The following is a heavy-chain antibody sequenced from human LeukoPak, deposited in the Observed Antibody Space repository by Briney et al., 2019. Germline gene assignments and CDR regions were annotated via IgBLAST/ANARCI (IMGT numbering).Heavy chain of an antibody. CDR3: ARGPVRGVILGYYMDV. J-gene: IGHJ6*03. CDR2: IYYSGST. CDR1: GGSISSYY. Sequence: SGTLSLTCTVSGGSISSYYWSWLRQPPGKGLEWIGYIYYSGSTSYNPSLKSRVTMSMDTSKNQFSLKLSSVTAADTAVYYCARGPVRGVILGYYMDVWGKGTTVTVSS. V-gene: IGHV4-59*12. D-gene: IGHD3-10*01.